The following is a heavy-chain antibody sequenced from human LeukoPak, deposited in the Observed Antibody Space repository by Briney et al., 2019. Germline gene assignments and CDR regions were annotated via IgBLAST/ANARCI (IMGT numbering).Heavy chain of an antibody. J-gene: IGHJ4*02. D-gene: IGHD6-19*01. CDR1: GFSFSNYA. CDR2: ISGSGGGT. Sequence: GGSLRLSCAASGFSFSNYALTWVRQAPGKGLEWVSAISGSGGGTYYADSVKGRFTISRDNSKDTLYLQLDSLRAEDTAMYYCAKDPSVAGMGRGYFDYWGQGILVTVSS. V-gene: IGHV3-23*01. CDR3: AKDPSVAGMGRGYFDY.